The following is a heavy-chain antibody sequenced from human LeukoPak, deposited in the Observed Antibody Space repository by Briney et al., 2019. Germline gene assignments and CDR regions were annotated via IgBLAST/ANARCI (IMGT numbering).Heavy chain of an antibody. V-gene: IGHV1-2*02. CDR3: ARDGPCSSTSCQNFDF. J-gene: IGHJ4*02. D-gene: IGHD2-2*01. CDR1: GYTFNGYY. CDR2: INPYSGDT. Sequence: GASLKVSCKASGYTFNGYYIHWVRQAPGQGLAWMGGINPYSGDTNYAQKFQGRVTMTRDTSISTAYMELSSLRSDDTAVYYCARDGPCSSTSCQNFDFWGQGTLVTVPS.